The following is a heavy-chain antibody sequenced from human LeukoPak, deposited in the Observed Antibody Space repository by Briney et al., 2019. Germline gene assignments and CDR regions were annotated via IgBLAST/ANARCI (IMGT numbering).Heavy chain of an antibody. CDR2: MNPNSGNT. J-gene: IGHJ6*03. CDR3: ARGLGNSGSGSYYIQLYTTSYYYYMDV. V-gene: IGHV1-8*01. D-gene: IGHD3-10*01. Sequence: GASVKVSCKASGYTFTSYDINWVRQATGQGLEWMGWMNPNSGNTGYAQKFQGRVTMTRNTSISTAYMELSSLRSEDTAVYYCARGLGNSGSGSYYIQLYTTSYYYYMDVWGKGTTVTISS. CDR1: GYTFTSYD.